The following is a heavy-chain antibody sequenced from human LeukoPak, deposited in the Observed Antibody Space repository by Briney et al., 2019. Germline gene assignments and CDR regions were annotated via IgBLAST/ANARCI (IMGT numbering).Heavy chain of an antibody. J-gene: IGHJ4*02. V-gene: IGHV4-39*01. CDR1: DGSITRSSYY. D-gene: IGHD2-21*02. Sequence: NPSETLSLTCTVSDGSITRSSYYWGWIRQSPGEGLDWIGSIYYSGITYYNPSLQGRVTMSVDTSKNQFSLKLNSVTVADTAVYYCARLRVTTAFDYWDQGIPVTVSS. CDR2: IYYSGIT. CDR3: ARLRVTTAFDY.